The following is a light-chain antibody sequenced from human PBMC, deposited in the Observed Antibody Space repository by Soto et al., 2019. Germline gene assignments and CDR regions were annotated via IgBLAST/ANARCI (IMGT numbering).Light chain of an antibody. CDR2: GAS. J-gene: IGKJ1*01. Sequence: EIVLTQSPGTLSLSPGERATLSCRASQSVSSSYLAWYQQKPGQAPRLFIYGASSRATGIPDRFSGSGSGTDFTLTISRLEPEDFAVYYCQQYVAFGQGTKVEIK. CDR1: QSVSSSY. CDR3: QQYVA. V-gene: IGKV3-20*01.